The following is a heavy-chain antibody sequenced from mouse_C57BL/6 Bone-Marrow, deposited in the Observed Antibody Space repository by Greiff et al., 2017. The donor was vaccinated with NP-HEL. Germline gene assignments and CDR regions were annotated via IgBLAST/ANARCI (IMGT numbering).Heavy chain of an antibody. J-gene: IGHJ1*03. V-gene: IGHV1-63*01. CDR2: IYPGGGYT. CDR1: GYTFTNYW. Sequence: VQGVESGAELVRPGTSVKMSCKASGYTFTNYWIGWAKQRPGHGLEWIGDIYPGGGYTNYNEKFKGKATLTADKSSSTAYMQFSSLTSEDSAIYYCARGDYYWYFDVWGTGTTVTVSS. CDR3: ARGDYYWYFDV. D-gene: IGHD2-4*01.